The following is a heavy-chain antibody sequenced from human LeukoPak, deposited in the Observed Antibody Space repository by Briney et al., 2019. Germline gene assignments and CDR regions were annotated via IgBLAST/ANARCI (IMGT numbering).Heavy chain of an antibody. V-gene: IGHV3-73*01. CDR3: TTDVSYPWELFQGYFDY. CDR2: IRSKGNSYTT. J-gene: IGHJ4*02. Sequence: GGSLRLSCEASGFTFSDSAMHWVQQASGKGLEWVGRIRSKGNSYTTAYAASIEGRFTISRDDSKNTLYLQMNSLKTEDTAVYYCTTDVSYPWELFQGYFDYWGQGTLVTVSS. CDR1: GFTFSDSA. D-gene: IGHD1-26*01.